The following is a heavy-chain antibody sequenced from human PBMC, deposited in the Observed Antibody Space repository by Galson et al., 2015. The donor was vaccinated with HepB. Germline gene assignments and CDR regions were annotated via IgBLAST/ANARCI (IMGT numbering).Heavy chain of an antibody. J-gene: IGHJ4*02. CDR1: GFTFSRVG. CDR3: VQGTTDIVN. Sequence: SLRLSCAASGFTFSRVGMTWVRQAPGKGLECVSAISVSGDSRDYADSVKGRFTISRDNSKNMLYLQMNDLRVEDTAVYYCVQGTTDIVNWGQGTLSPSP. V-gene: IGHV3-23*01. D-gene: IGHD2-15*01. CDR2: ISVSGDSR.